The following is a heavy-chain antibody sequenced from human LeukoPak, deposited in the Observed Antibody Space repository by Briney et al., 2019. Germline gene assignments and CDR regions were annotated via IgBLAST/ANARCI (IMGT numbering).Heavy chain of an antibody. J-gene: IGHJ6*04. CDR1: GLTFSGSA. D-gene: IGHD3-3*01. V-gene: IGHV3-73*01. CDR2: IRNKPNSYAT. CDR3: TQGADFWSGLPDV. Sequence: GGSLRLSCAASGLTFSGSAMRWVRQASGKGLGWVGRIRNKPNSYATAYTASVKGRFTITRDDSKNTAYLQMNSLKTEDTAVYYCTQGADFWSGLPDVWGKGTTVTVSS.